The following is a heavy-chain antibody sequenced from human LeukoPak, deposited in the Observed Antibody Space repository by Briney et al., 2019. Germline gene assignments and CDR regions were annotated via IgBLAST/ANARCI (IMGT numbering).Heavy chain of an antibody. CDR3: ARGGANWYAAFDI. CDR1: GYTFTSYD. Sequence: ASVKVSCKASGYTFTSYDINWVRQATGQGLAWMGWMSPNSGNTGYAQKFQGRVTMTRNTSISTAYMELSRLRSDDTAVYYCARGGANWYAAFDIWGQGTMVTVSS. J-gene: IGHJ3*02. V-gene: IGHV1-8*01. D-gene: IGHD7-27*01. CDR2: MSPNSGNT.